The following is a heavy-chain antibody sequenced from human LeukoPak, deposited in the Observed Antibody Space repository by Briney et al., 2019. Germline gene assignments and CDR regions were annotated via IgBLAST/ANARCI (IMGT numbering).Heavy chain of an antibody. Sequence: SETLSLTCTVSGGSISSYYWSWIRQPPGKGLEWIGYIYYSGSTNYNPSLKSRVTISVDTSKNQFSLKLSSVTAADTAVYYCARHGYYDFWSGYPHHAFDIWGQGTTVTVSS. J-gene: IGHJ3*02. V-gene: IGHV4-59*08. CDR1: GGSISSYY. D-gene: IGHD3-3*01. CDR2: IYYSGST. CDR3: ARHGYYDFWSGYPHHAFDI.